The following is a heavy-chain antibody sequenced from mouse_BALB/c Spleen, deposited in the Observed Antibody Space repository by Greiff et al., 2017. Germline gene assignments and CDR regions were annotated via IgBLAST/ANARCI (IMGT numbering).Heavy chain of an antibody. CDR2: ISYSGST. J-gene: IGHJ3*01. V-gene: IGHV3-2*02. Sequence: EVKLQESGPGLVKPSQSLSLTCTVTGYSITSDYAWNWIRQFPGNKLEWMGYISYSGSTSYNPSLKSRISITRDTSKNQFFLQLNSVTTEDTATYYCARSYVGWFAYWGQGTLVTVSA. CDR3: ARSYVGWFAY. CDR1: GYSITSDYA. D-gene: IGHD2-12*01.